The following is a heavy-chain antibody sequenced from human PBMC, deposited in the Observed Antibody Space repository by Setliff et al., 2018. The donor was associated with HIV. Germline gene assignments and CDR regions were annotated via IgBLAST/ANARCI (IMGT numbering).Heavy chain of an antibody. CDR2: ISISGGST. CDR1: GFTFSSYA. J-gene: IGHJ4*02. D-gene: IGHD2-21*02. V-gene: IGHV3-23*01. CDR3: ARLRPYNSALDY. Sequence: GGSLRLSCAASGFTFSSYAMSWVRQAPGKGLEWVSGISISGGSTYYADSVKGRFTISRDNSKNTLYLQMSSLRAEDTAVYYCARLRPYNSALDYWGQGTLVTSPQ.